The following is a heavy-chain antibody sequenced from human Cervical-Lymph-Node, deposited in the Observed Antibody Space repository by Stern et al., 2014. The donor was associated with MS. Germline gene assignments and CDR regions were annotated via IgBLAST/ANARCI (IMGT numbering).Heavy chain of an antibody. CDR2: ISSSGNIV. J-gene: IGHJ4*02. V-gene: IGHV3-11*01. CDR3: AREVADDFGERFDH. D-gene: IGHD3-3*01. CDR1: GFTFSDYY. Sequence: QVQLGQSGGGLVEPGGSLRVSCTASGFTFSDYYMNWIRQAPGKGLEWLSYISSSGNIVYYADSVKGRLTISRDNAKNSVYLQMNSLRADDTAVYFCAREVADDFGERFDHWGQGTLVTVSS.